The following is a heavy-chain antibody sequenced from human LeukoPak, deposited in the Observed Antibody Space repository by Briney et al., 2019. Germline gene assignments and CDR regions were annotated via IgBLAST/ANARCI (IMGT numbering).Heavy chain of an antibody. CDR2: VQYDGSNK. V-gene: IGHV3-30*02. Sequence: PGGSLRLSCAASGFTFSNYGMHWVRQAPGKGLEWVAFVQYDGSNKYYADSVKGRFTISRDNSKNTLYLQMNSLRAEDTAVYYCANSIGAAGPFDYWGQGTLVTVSS. D-gene: IGHD6-13*01. CDR3: ANSIGAAGPFDY. CDR1: GFTFSNYG. J-gene: IGHJ4*02.